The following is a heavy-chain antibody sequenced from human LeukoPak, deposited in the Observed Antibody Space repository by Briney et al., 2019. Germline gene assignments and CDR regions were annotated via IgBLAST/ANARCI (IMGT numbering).Heavy chain of an antibody. Sequence: GGSLRLSCAGSGFAFGTYAMSWVRQAPGMGLEWVSSISANGQATYYADSVEGRFTISRDNSKNTLYLQLNSLRAEDTATYYCARDPYNTILYPLASCGQGTLVTVSS. D-gene: IGHD3-10*01. CDR3: ARDPYNTILYPLAS. V-gene: IGHV3-23*01. CDR2: ISANGQAT. CDR1: GFAFGTYA. J-gene: IGHJ5*02.